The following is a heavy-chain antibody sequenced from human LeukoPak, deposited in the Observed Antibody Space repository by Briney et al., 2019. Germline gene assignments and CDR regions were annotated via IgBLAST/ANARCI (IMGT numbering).Heavy chain of an antibody. CDR3: ARVAPKPN. CDR1: GGSISSYY. J-gene: IGHJ4*02. V-gene: IGHV4-59*01. D-gene: IGHD1-14*01. CDR2: IYYSGST. Sequence: SEPLSLTCTVSGGSISSYYWSWIRQPPGKGLEWIGYIYYSGSTDYNPSLKSRVTISVDTSKNQFSLKLSSVTAADTAVYYCARVAPKPNWGQGTLVTVSS.